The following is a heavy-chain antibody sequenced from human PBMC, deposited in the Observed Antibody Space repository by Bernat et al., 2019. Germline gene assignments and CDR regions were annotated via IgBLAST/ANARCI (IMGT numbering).Heavy chain of an antibody. CDR2: ISYDGSNK. D-gene: IGHD6-19*01. V-gene: IGHV3-30-3*01. Sequence: QVQLVESGGGVVQPGWSLRLSCAASGFTFSSYAMHWVRQAPGKGLEWVAVISYDGSNKYYADSVKGRFTISRDNSKNTLYLQMNSLRAEDTAVYYCARGDGSGWYTGYFDYWGQGTLVTVSS. CDR1: GFTFSSYA. CDR3: ARGDGSGWYTGYFDY. J-gene: IGHJ4*02.